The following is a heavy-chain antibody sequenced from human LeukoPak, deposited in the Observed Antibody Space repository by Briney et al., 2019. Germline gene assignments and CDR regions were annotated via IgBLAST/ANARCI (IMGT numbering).Heavy chain of an antibody. CDR2: ISSSSSTI. Sequence: GGSLRLSCAASGFTFSSYSMNWVRQAPGKGLEWVSYISSSSSTISYAGFVKGRFTISRDNAKNSLYLQMNNLKAEDTAVYYCMRRGDIWGQGTMVTVSS. V-gene: IGHV3-48*04. J-gene: IGHJ3*02. CDR3: MRRGDI. D-gene: IGHD3-16*01. CDR1: GFTFSSYS.